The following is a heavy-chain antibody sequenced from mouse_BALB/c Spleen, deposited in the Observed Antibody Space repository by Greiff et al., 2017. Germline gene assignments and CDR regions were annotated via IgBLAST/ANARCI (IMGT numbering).Heavy chain of an antibody. CDR2: IYPGDGDT. D-gene: IGHD2-14*01. Sequence: VQLQQSGPELVKPGASVKISCKASGYAFSSSWMNWVKQMPGQGLEWIGRIYPGDGDTNYNGKFKGKATLTADKSSSTAYMQLSSLTSVDSAVYFCATYYRSYYAMDYWGQGTSVTVSS. CDR3: ATYYRSYYAMDY. J-gene: IGHJ4*01. V-gene: IGHV1-82*01. CDR1: GYAFSSSW.